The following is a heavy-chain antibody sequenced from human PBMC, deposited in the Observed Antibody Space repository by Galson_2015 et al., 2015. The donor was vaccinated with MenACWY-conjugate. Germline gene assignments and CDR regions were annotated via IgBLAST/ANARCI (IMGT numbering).Heavy chain of an antibody. D-gene: IGHD3-3*01. Sequence: SLRLSCAASGFTFSSYSMNWVRQAPGKGLEWVSYISSSGSTIYYADSVKGRFTISRDNAKNSLYLQMNSLRDEDTAVYYCAREYYDFWRGYLDYWGQGTLVTVSS. CDR1: GFTFSSYS. CDR2: ISSSGSTI. V-gene: IGHV3-48*02. J-gene: IGHJ4*02. CDR3: AREYYDFWRGYLDY.